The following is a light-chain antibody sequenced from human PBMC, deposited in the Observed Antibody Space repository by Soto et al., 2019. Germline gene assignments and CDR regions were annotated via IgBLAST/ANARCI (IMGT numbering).Light chain of an antibody. Sequence: EIVLTQSPATLSLSPGERATLSCRASQTVSSYLLWYQQKPGQAPRLLIYDASNRASGTPARFSGSGSETDFTLPISSLEPEDFAVYYCQHRMNWPLTFGQGTRLEIK. V-gene: IGKV3-11*01. CDR1: QTVSSY. J-gene: IGKJ5*01. CDR3: QHRMNWPLT. CDR2: DAS.